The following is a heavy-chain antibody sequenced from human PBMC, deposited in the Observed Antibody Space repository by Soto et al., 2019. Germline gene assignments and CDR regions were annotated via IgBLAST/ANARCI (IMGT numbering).Heavy chain of an antibody. CDR3: ARGGYVGMATTLLYYGMDV. J-gene: IGHJ6*02. Sequence: ASVKVSCKASGYTFTSYGISWVRQAPGQGLEWMGWISAYNGNTNYAQKLQGRVTMTTDTSTSTAYMELSSLRSEDTAVYYCARGGYVGMATTLLYYGMDVWGQGTTVTVSS. CDR1: GYTFTSYG. V-gene: IGHV1-18*01. CDR2: ISAYNGNT. D-gene: IGHD5-12*01.